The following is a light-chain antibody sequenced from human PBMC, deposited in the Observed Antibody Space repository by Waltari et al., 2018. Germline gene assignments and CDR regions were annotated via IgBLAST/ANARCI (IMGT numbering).Light chain of an antibody. CDR2: SSS. CDR3: QQSNSFPCT. J-gene: IGKJ2*02. Sequence: IQMTQSPSSVSASVGDRVTITCRASQDISSWLAWYQQKPGKAPELLIYSSSTLHFGVPSRFSGSRSGTEFSLTITGLQPDDSATYFCQQSNSFPCTFGQGTKLDI. V-gene: IGKV1D-12*01. CDR1: QDISSW.